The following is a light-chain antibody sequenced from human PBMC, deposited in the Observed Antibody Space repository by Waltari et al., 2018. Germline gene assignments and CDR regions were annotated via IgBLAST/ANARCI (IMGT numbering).Light chain of an antibody. CDR2: GTS. J-gene: IGKJ1*01. CDR1: QSVSSS. V-gene: IGKV3D-15*01. CDR3: QQNTNWPWT. Sequence: EIVMTQSPATLSLSPGARATLSCRASQSVSSSLAWYQQKPGQAPRLLIYGTSSRATGIPDRFSGSGSGTEFTLTISSLESEDVAVYYCQQNTNWPWTFGQGTRVEMK.